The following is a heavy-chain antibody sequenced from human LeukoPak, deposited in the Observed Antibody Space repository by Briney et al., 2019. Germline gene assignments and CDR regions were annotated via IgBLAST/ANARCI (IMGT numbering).Heavy chain of an antibody. J-gene: IGHJ4*02. V-gene: IGHV3-48*04. Sequence: GGSLRFSCAASGFTFSSYSMNWVRQAPGKGLEWVSYISSSGSTIYYADSVKGRFTISRDNAKNSLYLQMNSLRAEDTAVYYCASKSLRTLRPNPVVPTSDYWGQGTLVTVSS. CDR1: GFTFSSYS. CDR3: ASKSLRTLRPNPVVPTSDY. CDR2: ISSSGSTI. D-gene: IGHD2-15*01.